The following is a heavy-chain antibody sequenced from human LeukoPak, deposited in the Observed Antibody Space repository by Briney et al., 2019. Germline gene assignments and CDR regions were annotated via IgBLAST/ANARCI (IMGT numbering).Heavy chain of an antibody. CDR2: IYYSGSI. CDR1: GGSISSSSYY. Sequence: SETLSLTCTVSGGSISSSSYYWGWIRQPPGKGLEWIGSIYYSGSIYYNPSLKSRVTISVDTSKNQFSLKLSSVTAADTAVYYCARHFLYDFWSGYPEVFDYWGQGTLVTVSS. V-gene: IGHV4-39*01. J-gene: IGHJ4*02. D-gene: IGHD3-3*01. CDR3: ARHFLYDFWSGYPEVFDY.